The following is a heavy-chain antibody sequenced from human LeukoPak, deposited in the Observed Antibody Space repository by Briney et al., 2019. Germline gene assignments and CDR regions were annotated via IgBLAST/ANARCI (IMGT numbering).Heavy chain of an antibody. CDR1: GGSFSGYY. CDR2: INHSGST. CDR3: ARVGGYSPYYYYYYYMDV. D-gene: IGHD3-22*01. J-gene: IGHJ6*03. Sequence: PSETLSLTCTVYGGSFSGYYWSWIRQPPGKGPEWIGEINHSGSTYYNPSLKSRVTISVDTSKNQFSLKLSSVTAADTAVYYCARVGGYSPYYYYYYYMDVWGKGTTVTVSS. V-gene: IGHV4-34*01.